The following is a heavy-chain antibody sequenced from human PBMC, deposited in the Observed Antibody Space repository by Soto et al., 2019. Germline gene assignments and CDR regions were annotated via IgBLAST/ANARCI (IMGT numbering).Heavy chain of an antibody. Sequence: ASVKVSCKASGYTFTTYGFNWVRQAPGQGLEWMGWISPYNGDTNYAQNFQGRVTLTTDTSTSTAYMELRSLTSDDTAVYYCARTPRAQMIVLEAATRFDYWGQGTLVTVSS. J-gene: IGHJ4*02. CDR1: GYTFTTYG. CDR2: ISPYNGDT. D-gene: IGHD2-15*01. CDR3: ARTPRAQMIVLEAATRFDY. V-gene: IGHV1-18*04.